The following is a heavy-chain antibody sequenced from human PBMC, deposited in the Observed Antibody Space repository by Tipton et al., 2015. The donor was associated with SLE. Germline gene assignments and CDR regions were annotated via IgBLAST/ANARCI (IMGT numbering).Heavy chain of an antibody. J-gene: IGHJ3*02. CDR2: ISAYSGNT. D-gene: IGHD3-3*01. Sequence: QLVQSGAEVKKPGASVKVSCKASGYTFTSYGISWVRQAPGQGLEWMGWISAYSGNTKYAQSLQGRVTMTTDTSTGTVYMDLRSLRSDDTAVYYCARSDYNFWNRYPFDIWGQGTMVTVSS. V-gene: IGHV1-18*01. CDR3: ARSDYNFWNRYPFDI. CDR1: GYTFTSYG.